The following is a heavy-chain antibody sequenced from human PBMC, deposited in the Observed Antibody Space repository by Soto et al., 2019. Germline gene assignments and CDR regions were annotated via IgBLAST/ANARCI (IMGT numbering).Heavy chain of an antibody. V-gene: IGHV3-30*18. CDR2: VSHDGRNT. CDR1: GFTFSDYA. J-gene: IGHJ4*02. Sequence: VQLVESGGGVVQPGRSLRLSCAASGFTFSDYAMHWVRQAPGKGLEWVAVVSHDGRNTNYADSVKGRFTISRDSSKNTVSLEMTSVRAEDTAVYYCAKGGRQWLVTSDFNYWGQGALVTVSS. D-gene: IGHD6-19*01. CDR3: AKGGRQWLVTSDFNY.